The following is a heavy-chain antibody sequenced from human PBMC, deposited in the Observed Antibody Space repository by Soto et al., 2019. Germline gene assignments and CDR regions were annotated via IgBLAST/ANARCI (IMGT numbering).Heavy chain of an antibody. V-gene: IGHV1-18*01. CDR3: ARDTREGTYSSSSNYYYYGMDV. CDR2: ISAYNGNT. Sequence: GASVKVSCKASGVTFNRQDISWVRQAPGQGLEWMGWISAYNGNTNYAQKLQGRVTMTTDTSTSTAYMELRSLRSDDTAVYYCARDTREGTYSSSSNYYYYGMDVWGQGTTVTV. J-gene: IGHJ6*02. CDR1: GVTFNRQD. D-gene: IGHD6-6*01.